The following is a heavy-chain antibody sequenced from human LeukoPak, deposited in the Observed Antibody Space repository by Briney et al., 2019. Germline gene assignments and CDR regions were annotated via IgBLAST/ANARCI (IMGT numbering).Heavy chain of an antibody. D-gene: IGHD3-10*01. Sequence: GGSLRLSCADSGFTFSSYAMRWVRQAPGKGLEWVSAISGRSGSTYYADPVKGRFTISRDNSKNTLYLQMNSLRPEDTAVYYCARDPGGYFDYWGQGTLVTVSS. J-gene: IGHJ4*02. V-gene: IGHV3-23*01. CDR3: ARDPGGYFDY. CDR2: ISGRSGST. CDR1: GFTFSSYA.